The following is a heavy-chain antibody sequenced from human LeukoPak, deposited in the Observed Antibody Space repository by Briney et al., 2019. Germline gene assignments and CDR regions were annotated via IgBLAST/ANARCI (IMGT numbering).Heavy chain of an antibody. CDR3: ARGEMATIFDY. CDR2: IYYSGST. J-gene: IGHJ4*02. Sequence: PSETLSLTCTVSGGSISSGGYYWSWIRQHPGKGLEWIGYIYYSGSTYYNPSHKSRVTISVDTSKNQFSLKLSSVTAADTAVYYCARGEMATIFDYWGQGTLVTVSS. CDR1: GGSISSGGYY. D-gene: IGHD5-24*01. V-gene: IGHV4-31*03.